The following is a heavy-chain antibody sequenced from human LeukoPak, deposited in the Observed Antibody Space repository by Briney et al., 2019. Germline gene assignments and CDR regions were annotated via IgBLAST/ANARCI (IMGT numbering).Heavy chain of an antibody. CDR2: IYHSGST. V-gene: IGHV4-4*02. Sequence: SGTLSLTCAVSGGSISSSNWWSWVRQPPGKGLEWIGEIYHSGSTNYNPSLKSRVTISVDTSKNKFSLKLSSVTAADTAVFYCARETYSRIAARPDAFDIWGQGTMVTVSS. J-gene: IGHJ3*02. CDR1: GGSISSSNW. CDR3: ARETYSRIAARPDAFDI. D-gene: IGHD6-6*01.